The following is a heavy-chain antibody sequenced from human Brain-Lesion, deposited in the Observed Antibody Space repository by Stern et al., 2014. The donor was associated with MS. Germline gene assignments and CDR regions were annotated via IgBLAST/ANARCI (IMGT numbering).Heavy chain of an antibody. J-gene: IGHJ6*02. CDR1: GYTFTGYY. Sequence: VQLVQSGAAVKKPGASVKVSCKASGYTFTGYYMYWVRQAPGQGLEWMGGINPNSGGTHYAQKFQGRVTMTRDTSITTAYMELSRLRSDDTAVYYCARGYYGSGRPQKGMDVWGQGTTVTVSS. V-gene: IGHV1-2*02. D-gene: IGHD3-10*01. CDR2: INPNSGGT. CDR3: ARGYYGSGRPQKGMDV.